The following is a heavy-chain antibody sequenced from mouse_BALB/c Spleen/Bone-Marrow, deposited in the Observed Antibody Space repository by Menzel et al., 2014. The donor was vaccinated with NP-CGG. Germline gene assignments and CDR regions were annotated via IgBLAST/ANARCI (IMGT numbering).Heavy chain of an antibody. V-gene: IGHV7-3*02. D-gene: IGHD2-4*01. CDR1: GFTFTDYY. J-gene: IGHJ1*01. CDR2: SRNKANGYTT. Sequence: EVQLVESGGGLAQPGGSLRLSCATSGFTFTDYYMSWVRQPPGKALEWLGFSRNKANGYTTEYSASVKGRFTISRDNSRSILYLQMNTLRAEDSATYYCARDINYDIYWYFDVWGAGTTVTVSS. CDR3: ARDINYDIYWYFDV.